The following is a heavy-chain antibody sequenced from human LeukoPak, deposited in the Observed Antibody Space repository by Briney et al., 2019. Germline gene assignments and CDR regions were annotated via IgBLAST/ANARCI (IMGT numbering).Heavy chain of an antibody. CDR1: GYTFNGYY. Sequence: GASVKVSRKASGYTFNGYYMHWVRQAPGQGLEWMGWINPNSGGTNYAQKFQGRVTMTRDTSISTAYMELSRLRSDDTAVYYCTRDVPAAGRALEYWGQGTLVTVSS. V-gene: IGHV1-2*02. J-gene: IGHJ4*02. CDR2: INPNSGGT. CDR3: TRDVPAAGRALEY. D-gene: IGHD6-13*01.